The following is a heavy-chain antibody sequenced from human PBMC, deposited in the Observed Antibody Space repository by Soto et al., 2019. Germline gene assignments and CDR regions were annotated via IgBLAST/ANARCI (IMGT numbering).Heavy chain of an antibody. V-gene: IGHV3-23*01. Sequence: EVQLLESGGGLVQPGGSLRLSCAASGFTFSSYAMSWVRQAPGKGLEWVSAISGSGGSTYYADSVKGRFTISRDNSKNTLYLQMNSLRAEDPAVYYCANGTYYYDSSGYYGYWGQGTLVTVSS. CDR1: GFTFSSYA. CDR2: ISGSGGST. CDR3: ANGTYYYDSSGYYGY. D-gene: IGHD3-22*01. J-gene: IGHJ4*02.